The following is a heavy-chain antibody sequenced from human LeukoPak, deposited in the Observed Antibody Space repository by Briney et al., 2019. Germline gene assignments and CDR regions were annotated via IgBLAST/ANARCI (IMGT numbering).Heavy chain of an antibody. CDR2: ISYDGSNK. CDR3: ASRYCSGGSCYSANAFDI. D-gene: IGHD2-15*01. Sequence: GGSLRLSCAASGFSFSIYAMHWVRQAPGKGLEWVAVISYDGSNKYYADSVKGRFTISRDNAKNSLYLQMNSLRAEDTAVYYCASRYCSGGSCYSANAFDIWGQGTMVTVSS. V-gene: IGHV3-30*04. CDR1: GFSFSIYA. J-gene: IGHJ3*02.